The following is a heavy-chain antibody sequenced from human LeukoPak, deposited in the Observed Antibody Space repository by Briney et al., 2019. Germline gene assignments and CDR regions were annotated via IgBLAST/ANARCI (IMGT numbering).Heavy chain of an antibody. V-gene: IGHV3-23*01. CDR2: ISGSGGST. CDR3: ARSSGWRNELDY. CDR1: GFTFSSYA. J-gene: IGHJ4*02. Sequence: GGSLRPSCAASGFTFSSYAMSWVRQAPGKGLEWVSAISGSGGSTCCADSVKGRFTISRDNSKNTLYLQMNSLRAEDTAMYYCARSSGWRNELDYWGQGTLVTVSS. D-gene: IGHD6-19*01.